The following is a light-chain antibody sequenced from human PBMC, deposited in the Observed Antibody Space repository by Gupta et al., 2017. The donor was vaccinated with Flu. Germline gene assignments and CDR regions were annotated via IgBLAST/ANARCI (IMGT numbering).Light chain of an antibody. CDR3: SAYTSSTLVVV. CDR1: SSDVGGYDY. V-gene: IGLV2-14*04. Sequence: SSDVGGYDYVSWYQQHPGKAPKLMIYDVTNRPSGVSNRFSGSKSGNTASLTISGIQAEDEADYYCSAYTSSTLVVVFGGGTKLTVL. CDR2: DVT. J-gene: IGLJ2*01.